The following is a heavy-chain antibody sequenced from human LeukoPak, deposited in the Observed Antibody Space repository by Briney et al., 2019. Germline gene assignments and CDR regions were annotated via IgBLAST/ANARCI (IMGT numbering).Heavy chain of an antibody. J-gene: IGHJ4*02. CDR1: GYSFTSYW. CDR2: IHPGDSDT. V-gene: IGHV5-51*01. CDR3: ARAAVTTRPLDN. Sequence: GESLKISCQGSGYSFTSYWIGWVRQMPGKGLEWMGIIHPGDSDTRYSPSFQGQVTISADKSISTAYLQWSSLQASDTAIYYCARAAVTTRPLDNWGQGTLVTVSS. D-gene: IGHD4-17*01.